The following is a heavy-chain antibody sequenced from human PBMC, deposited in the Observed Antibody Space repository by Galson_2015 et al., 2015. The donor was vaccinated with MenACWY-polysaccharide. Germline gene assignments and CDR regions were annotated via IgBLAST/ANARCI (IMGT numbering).Heavy chain of an antibody. CDR1: GFTLSGYW. CDR3: VRDWYCSNLGCFYSYH. V-gene: IGHV3-7*01. Sequence: SLRLSCAASGFTLSGYWMSWIRQAPGKGLERVANIKFDGSEAVYVDSVKGRFTVSRDNARNALYLQMNSLRAEDTAGYYCVRDWYCSNLGCFYSYHGGPGTLVAVSS. D-gene: IGHD2-15*01. J-gene: IGHJ4*02. CDR2: IKFDGSEA.